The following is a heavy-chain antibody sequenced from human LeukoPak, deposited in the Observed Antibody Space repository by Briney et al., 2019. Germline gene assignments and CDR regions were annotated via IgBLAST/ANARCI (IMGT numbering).Heavy chain of an antibody. V-gene: IGHV4-59*01. J-gene: IGHJ5*02. D-gene: IGHD3-10*01. CDR3: ARGGSYYNNNWFDP. CDR2: IYYSGST. Sequence: PSETLSLTCTVSGGSISSYYRGWIRQPPGKGLEWIGYIYYSGSTNYNPSLKSRVTISADTSKNQFSLKLSSVTAADTAVYYCARGGSYYNNNWFDPWGQGTLVTVSS. CDR1: GGSISSYY.